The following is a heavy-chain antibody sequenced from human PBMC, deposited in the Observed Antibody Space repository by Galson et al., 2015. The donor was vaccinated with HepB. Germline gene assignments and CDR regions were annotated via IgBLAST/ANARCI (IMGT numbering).Heavy chain of an antibody. V-gene: IGHV1-8*01. J-gene: IGHJ4*02. D-gene: IGHD2-8*01. CDR3: ARGRYCTSGACPYYFDN. Sequence: SVKVSCKASGYTFTNYDINWVRQATGQGLEWMGWMNPDSGNTGYAQKFQGRVTMTRSTSISTAYMQLSSLRSEDTAVYYCARGRYCTSGACPYYFDNWGQGTLVTVSS. CDR1: GYTFTNYD. CDR2: MNPDSGNT.